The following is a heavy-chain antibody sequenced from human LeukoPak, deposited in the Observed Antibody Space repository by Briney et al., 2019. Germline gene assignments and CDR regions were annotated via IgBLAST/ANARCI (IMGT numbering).Heavy chain of an antibody. CDR1: GFTFSSYA. J-gene: IGHJ4*02. V-gene: IGHV3-23*01. CDR3: AKNPTHAAAGIYFDC. D-gene: IGHD6-13*01. Sequence: GGSLRPSCAASGFTFSSYAMSWVRQGSERGLEWVSTISGSGDSIYYADSVKGRFTISRDNSKNTLYLEVNSLRADDTAIYYCAKNPTHAAAGIYFDCWGQGTLATVSS. CDR2: ISGSGDSI.